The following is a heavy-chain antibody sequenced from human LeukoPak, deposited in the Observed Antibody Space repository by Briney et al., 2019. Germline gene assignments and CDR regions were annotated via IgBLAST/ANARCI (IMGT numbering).Heavy chain of an antibody. CDR1: GGSLSSSSYY. J-gene: IGHJ5*02. Sequence: SETLSLTCTVSGGSLSSSSYYWSWIRQPPGKGLEWIGEINHSGSTNYNPSLKSRVTISVDTSKNQFSLKLSSVTAADTAVYYCARRGRASYYGSGSLSRHWFDPWGQGTLVTVSS. V-gene: IGHV4-39*07. CDR3: ARRGRASYYGSGSLSRHWFDP. D-gene: IGHD3-10*01. CDR2: INHSGST.